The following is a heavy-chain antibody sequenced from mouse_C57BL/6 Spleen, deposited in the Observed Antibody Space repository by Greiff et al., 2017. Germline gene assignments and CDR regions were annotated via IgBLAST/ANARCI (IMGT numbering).Heavy chain of an antibody. V-gene: IGHV3-6*01. CDR3: ARREGQAWFAY. CDR2: ISYAGSN. CDR1: GYSITSGYY. J-gene: IGHJ3*01. Sequence: EVKLQESGPGLVKPSQSLSLTCSVTGYSITSGYYWNWIRQFPGNKLEWMGYISYAGSNNYNPSLKNRISITRDTSKNQFFLKLNSVTTEDTATYYCARREGQAWFAYWGQGTLVTVSA.